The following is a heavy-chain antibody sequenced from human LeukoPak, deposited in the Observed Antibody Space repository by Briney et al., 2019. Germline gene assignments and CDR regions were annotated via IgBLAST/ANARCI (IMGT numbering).Heavy chain of an antibody. CDR3: ARDTYYYGSGSYLDY. Sequence: GGSLRLSCAASGFTFSSYAMHWVRQAPGKGLEWVAVISYDGSNKYYADSVKGRFTISRDNSKNTLYLQMNSPRAEDTAVYYCARDTYYYGSGSYLDYWGQGTLVTVSS. J-gene: IGHJ4*02. CDR1: GFTFSSYA. D-gene: IGHD3-10*01. CDR2: ISYDGSNK. V-gene: IGHV3-30*04.